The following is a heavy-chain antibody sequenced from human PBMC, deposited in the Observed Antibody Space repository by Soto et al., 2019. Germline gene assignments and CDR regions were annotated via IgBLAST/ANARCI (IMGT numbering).Heavy chain of an antibody. V-gene: IGHV6-1*01. CDR1: GDSVSSNDAT. D-gene: IGHD3-16*02. J-gene: IGHJ5*01. CDR2: TYYRSRCQS. Sequence: QVQLQQSGPGLVKPSQTLSLTCAISGDSVSSNDATWDWIRQSPSRGLEWLGRTYYRSRCQSDYAVSVKXRXTXNXXTSNNQVSLQLNSVTPDDTAVYYCARLIGNSWLDSWGQGTLVTVSS. CDR3: ARLIGNSWLDS.